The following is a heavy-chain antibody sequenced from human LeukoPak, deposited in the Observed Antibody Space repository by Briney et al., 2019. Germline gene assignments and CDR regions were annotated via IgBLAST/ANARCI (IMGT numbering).Heavy chain of an antibody. CDR3: ARGYRMVGYYFDY. V-gene: IGHV3-33*01. J-gene: IGHJ4*02. CDR1: GFTFSSYG. CDR2: IWYDGSDK. D-gene: IGHD3-10*02. Sequence: GGSLRLSCAAFGFTFSSYGMHWVRQAPGKGLEWVAVIWYDGSDKYYADSVKGRFTISRDNSKNTLYLQMNSLRAEDTAVYYCARGYRMVGYYFDYWGQGTLVTVSS.